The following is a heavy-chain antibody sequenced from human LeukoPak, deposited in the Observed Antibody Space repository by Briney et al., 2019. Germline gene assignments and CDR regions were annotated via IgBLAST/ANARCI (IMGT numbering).Heavy chain of an antibody. CDR1: GFTLSNYG. V-gene: IGHV3-30*05. J-gene: IGHJ4*02. CDR2: ISYDGYNK. D-gene: IGHD5-18*01. CDR3: TRDKYSYGYYYDF. Sequence: GRSLRLSCAASGFTLSNYGMHWVRQAPGKGLEWVAFISYDGYNKYSADSVKGRFTISRDNSKNTLYLQMSSLRPEDSAVYYCTRDKYSYGYYYDFWGQGTLVTVSA.